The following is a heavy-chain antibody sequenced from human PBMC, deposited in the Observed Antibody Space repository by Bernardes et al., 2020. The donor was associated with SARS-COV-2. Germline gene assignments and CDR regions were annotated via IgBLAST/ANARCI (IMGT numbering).Heavy chain of an antibody. J-gene: IGHJ6*02. Sequence: GGSLRLSCAASGFTFSSYAMSWVRQAPGKGLEWVSGISGGGGSTYHADSVKGRFTISRDNSKNTLYLQMNSLRAEDTAVYYCAKVVRPTAAPWGMDVWGQGTTVTVSS. D-gene: IGHD6-13*01. CDR1: GFTFSSYA. CDR3: AKVVRPTAAPWGMDV. V-gene: IGHV3-23*01. CDR2: ISGGGGST.